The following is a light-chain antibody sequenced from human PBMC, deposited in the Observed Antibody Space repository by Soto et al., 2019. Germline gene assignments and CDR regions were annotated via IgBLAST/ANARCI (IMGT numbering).Light chain of an antibody. CDR2: DVS. V-gene: IGLV2-11*01. CDR3: CSYAGSYTSDVV. CDR1: SSDVGGYNY. Sequence: QSALTQPRSVSGSPGQSVTISCTGTSSDVGGYNYVCWYQQHPGKAPKLMIYDVSKRPSGVPDRFSGSKSGNTASLTISGLQAEDEADYYCCSYAGSYTSDVVFGGGTKVTVL. J-gene: IGLJ2*01.